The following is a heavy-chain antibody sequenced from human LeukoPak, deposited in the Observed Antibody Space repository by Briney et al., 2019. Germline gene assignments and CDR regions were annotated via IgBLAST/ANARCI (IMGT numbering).Heavy chain of an antibody. CDR1: RFTFSSYA. CDR3: AKATYIAVAVHFDY. D-gene: IGHD6-19*01. CDR2: ISGSGGST. J-gene: IGHJ4*02. V-gene: IGHV3-23*01. Sequence: GGSLRLSCAASRFTFSSYAMSWVRQAPGKGLEWVSAISGSGGSTYYADSVKGRFTISRDNSKNTLYLQMNSLRAEDTAVYYCAKATYIAVAVHFDYWGQGTLVTVSS.